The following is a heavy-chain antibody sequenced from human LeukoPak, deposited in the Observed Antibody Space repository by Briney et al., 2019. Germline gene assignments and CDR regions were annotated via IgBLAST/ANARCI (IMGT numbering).Heavy chain of an antibody. CDR3: AKDDSSGYYLVSGAFDI. D-gene: IGHD3-22*01. CDR2: ISGSGGST. V-gene: IGHV3-23*01. J-gene: IGHJ3*02. Sequence: GGSLRLSCAASGFTFSNYAMSWVRQPPGKGLEWVSAISGSGGSTYYADSVKGRFTISRDNSKNTLYLQMNSLRAEDTAVYYCAKDDSSGYYLVSGAFDIWGQGTMVTVSS. CDR1: GFTFSNYA.